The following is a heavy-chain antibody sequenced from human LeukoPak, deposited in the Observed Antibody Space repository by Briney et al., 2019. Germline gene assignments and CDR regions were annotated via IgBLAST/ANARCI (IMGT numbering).Heavy chain of an antibody. Sequence: PGGSLRLSCAASGFTVSSNYMNWVRQAPGKGLEWVSSISSSSSYIYYADSVKGRFTISRDNAKNSLYLQMNSLRAEDTAVYYCARGRGYCSSTSCRGCDAFDIWGQGTMVTVSS. D-gene: IGHD2-2*01. CDR3: ARGRGYCSSTSCRGCDAFDI. CDR2: ISSSSSYI. J-gene: IGHJ3*02. CDR1: GFTVSSNY. V-gene: IGHV3-21*01.